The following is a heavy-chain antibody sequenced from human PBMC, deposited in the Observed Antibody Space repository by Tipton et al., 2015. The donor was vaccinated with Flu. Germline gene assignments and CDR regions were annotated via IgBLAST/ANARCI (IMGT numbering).Heavy chain of an antibody. Sequence: SLRLSCAASGFTVSSNYMSWVRQAPGKGLEWVSVIYSGGSTYYADSVKGRFTISRDNSKNTLYLQMNSLRAEDTAVYYCARGDDYYYYYMDVWGKGTTVTVSS. CDR1: GFTVSSNY. CDR2: IYSGGST. D-gene: IGHD5-24*01. CDR3: ARGDDYYYYYMDV. V-gene: IGHV3-66*01. J-gene: IGHJ6*03.